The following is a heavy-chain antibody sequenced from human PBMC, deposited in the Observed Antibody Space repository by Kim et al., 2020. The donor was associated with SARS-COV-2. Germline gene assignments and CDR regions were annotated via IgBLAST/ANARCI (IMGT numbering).Heavy chain of an antibody. J-gene: IGHJ3*02. V-gene: IGHV5-51*01. CDR3: ARHMGAATGDAFDI. Sequence: TPSFQGQVTISADKSISTAYLQGSSLKASDTAIYYCARHMGAATGDAFDIWGQGTMVTVSS. D-gene: IGHD1-26*01.